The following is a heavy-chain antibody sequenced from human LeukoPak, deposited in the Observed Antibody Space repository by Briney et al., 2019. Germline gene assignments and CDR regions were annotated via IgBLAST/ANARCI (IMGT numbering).Heavy chain of an antibody. J-gene: IGHJ4*02. D-gene: IGHD6-19*01. CDR1: EGALWGYY. V-gene: IGHV4-34*01. CDR3: ARRSSGRVLDY. Sequence: LSLACVVREGALWGYYVGWIGRRLGKRLEWIGEINHSGSTNYNPSLKSRVTISVDTSKNQFSLKLSSVTAADTAVYYCARRSSGRVLDYWGQGTLVTVSS. CDR2: INHSGST.